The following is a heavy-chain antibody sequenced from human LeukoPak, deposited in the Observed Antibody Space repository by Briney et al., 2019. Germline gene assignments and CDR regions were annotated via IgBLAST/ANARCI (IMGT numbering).Heavy chain of an antibody. CDR3: ARGPCSGGSCYLFY. CDR1: GFTFSSYW. D-gene: IGHD2-15*01. J-gene: IGHJ4*02. V-gene: IGHV4-34*01. Sequence: PGGSLRLSCAASGFTFSSYWMSWVRQAPGKGLEWIGEINHSGSTNYNPSLTSRVTISVDTSKNQFSLKLISVTAADTAVYYCARGPCSGGSCYLFYWGQGNLVTVSP. CDR2: INHSGST.